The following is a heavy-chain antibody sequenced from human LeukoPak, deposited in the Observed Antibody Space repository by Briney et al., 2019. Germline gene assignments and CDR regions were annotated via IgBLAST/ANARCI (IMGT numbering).Heavy chain of an antibody. CDR2: IIPIFGTA. J-gene: IGHJ4*02. CDR1: GGTFSSYA. V-gene: IGHV1-69*13. D-gene: IGHD3-3*01. Sequence: SVKVSCKASGGTFSSYAISWVRQAPGQGLEWMGGIIPIFGTANYAQKFQGRVTITADESTSTAYMELSSLRSEDTAVYYCAINERRTIFGVVTHNLDYWGQGTLVTVSS. CDR3: AINERRTIFGVVTHNLDY.